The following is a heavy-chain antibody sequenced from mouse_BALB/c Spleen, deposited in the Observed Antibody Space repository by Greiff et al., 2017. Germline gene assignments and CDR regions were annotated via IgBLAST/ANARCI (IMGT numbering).Heavy chain of an antibody. Sequence: EVKLQESGPSLVKPSQTLSLTCSVTGDSITSGYWNWIRKFPGNKLEYMGYISYSGSTYYNPSLKSRISITRDTSKNQYYLQLNSVTTEDTATYYCARYPLIYYYGSNMAWFAYWGQGTLVTVSA. CDR3: ARYPLIYYYGSNMAWFAY. CDR2: ISYSGST. V-gene: IGHV3-8*02. J-gene: IGHJ3*01. CDR1: GDSITSGY. D-gene: IGHD1-1*01.